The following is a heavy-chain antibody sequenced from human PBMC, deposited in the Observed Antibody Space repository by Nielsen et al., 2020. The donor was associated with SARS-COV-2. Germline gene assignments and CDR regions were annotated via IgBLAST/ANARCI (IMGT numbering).Heavy chain of an antibody. J-gene: IGHJ3*02. V-gene: IGHV3-23*01. D-gene: IGHD6-19*01. CDR1: GFTISTYA. CDR3: ARESVTGTDAFDI. Sequence: GGSLRLSCVVSGFTISTYAMSWVRQAPGKGLEWVPAISASTYYADSVKGRFTISRDNAENSLSLQMNSLRAEDTAVYYCARESVTGTDAFDIWGQGTVVTVSS. CDR2: ISAST.